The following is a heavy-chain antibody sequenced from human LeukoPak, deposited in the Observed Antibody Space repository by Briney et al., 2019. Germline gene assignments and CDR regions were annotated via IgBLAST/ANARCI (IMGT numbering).Heavy chain of an antibody. D-gene: IGHD3-3*01. CDR3: ANSRITIFGVVQYYMDV. Sequence: ASVKVSCKASGGTFSSYAISWVRQAPGQGLEWMGGIIPIFGTANYAQKFQGRVTITADESTSTAYMELSSLRSEDTAVYYCANSRITIFGVVQYYMDVWGKGTTVTVSS. J-gene: IGHJ6*03. V-gene: IGHV1-69*13. CDR2: IIPIFGTA. CDR1: GGTFSSYA.